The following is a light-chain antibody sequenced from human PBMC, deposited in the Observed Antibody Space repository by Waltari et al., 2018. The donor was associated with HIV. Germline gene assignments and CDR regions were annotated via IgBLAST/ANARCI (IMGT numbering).Light chain of an antibody. Sequence: SYVLTQPPSVSVAPGQTARITCGGHNIGRKTVHWYQQRPGQAPILVVYADSDRPSWIPERFSGSNSGNTATLTISRVGAGDEADYYCQVWDTIRDHWVFGGGTKLTVL. CDR1: NIGRKT. CDR3: QVWDTIRDHWV. J-gene: IGLJ3*02. V-gene: IGLV3-21*02. CDR2: ADS.